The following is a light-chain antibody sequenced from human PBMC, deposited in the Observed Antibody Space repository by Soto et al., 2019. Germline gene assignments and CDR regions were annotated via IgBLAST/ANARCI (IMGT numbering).Light chain of an antibody. V-gene: IGKV3-20*01. CDR1: QRVSSGY. CDR2: GAS. Sequence: EIVLTQSPGTLSLSPGERATLSCRASQRVSSGYLAWYQQKPGQTPRLLIYGASGMATGIPDRFSGSGSGTDFTLTISRLEPEDFAVYYCQQYHTSPVTFGQGTKVEIK. CDR3: QQYHTSPVT. J-gene: IGKJ1*01.